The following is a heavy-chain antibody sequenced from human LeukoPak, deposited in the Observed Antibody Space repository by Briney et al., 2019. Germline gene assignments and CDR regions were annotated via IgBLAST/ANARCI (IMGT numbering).Heavy chain of an antibody. CDR3: SKGKSTVLTPGVDY. J-gene: IGHJ4*02. CDR2: IKQDGSEK. D-gene: IGHD4-23*01. CDR1: GFTFSSYW. V-gene: IGHV3-7*01. Sequence: PGGSLRLSCAASGFTFSSYWMSWVRQAPGKGLEWVANIKQDGSEKYYVDSVKGRFTISRDNAKNSLYLQMNSLRAEDTAVYYCSKGKSTVLTPGVDYWGQGSLVTVSS.